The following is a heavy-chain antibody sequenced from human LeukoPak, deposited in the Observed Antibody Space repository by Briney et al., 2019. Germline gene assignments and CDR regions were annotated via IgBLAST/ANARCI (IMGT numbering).Heavy chain of an antibody. CDR1: GGSISSSSYY. Sequence: SETLSLTCTVSGGSISSSSYYWGWIRQPPGKGLEWIGSIYYSGSTYYNPSLKSRVTISVDTSKNQFSLKLSSVTAADTAVYYCARGDSPGVVAAKNFDYWGQGTLVTVSS. J-gene: IGHJ4*02. D-gene: IGHD2-15*01. CDR3: ARGDSPGVVAAKNFDY. CDR2: IYYSGST. V-gene: IGHV4-39*01.